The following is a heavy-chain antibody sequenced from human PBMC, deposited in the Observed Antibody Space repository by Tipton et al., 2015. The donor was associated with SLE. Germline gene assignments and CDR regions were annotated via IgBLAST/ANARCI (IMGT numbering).Heavy chain of an antibody. V-gene: IGHV4-31*03. J-gene: IGHJ4*02. CDR3: VRDHGGWVPFFDY. D-gene: IGHD1-1*01. Sequence: TLSLTCTVSGGSISSGGYYWSWIRQHPGKGLEWIGYIYYSGSTYYNPSLKSRVTISVDTSKNQFSLKLSSVTAADTAVYYCVRDHGGWVPFFDYWGQGILVTVSS. CDR2: IYYSGST. CDR1: GGSISSGGYY.